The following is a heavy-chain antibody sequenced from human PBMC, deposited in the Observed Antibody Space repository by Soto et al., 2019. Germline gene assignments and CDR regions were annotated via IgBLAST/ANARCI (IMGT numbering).Heavy chain of an antibody. J-gene: IGHJ3*02. CDR3: ASSCGANNLGDFDI. CDR2: IIPIFGTA. Sequence: ASGKVSCKASGGTFSSYAISWVRQAPGQGLEWMGGIIPIFGTANYAQKFQGRVTITADESTSTAYMELSSLRSEDTAVYYCASSCGANNLGDFDIWGPGTMVTVSS. V-gene: IGHV1-69*13. CDR1: GGTFSSYA. D-gene: IGHD2-21*01.